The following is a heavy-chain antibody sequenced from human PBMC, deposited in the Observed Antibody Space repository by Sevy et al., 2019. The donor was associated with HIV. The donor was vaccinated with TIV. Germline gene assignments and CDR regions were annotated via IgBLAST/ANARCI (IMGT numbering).Heavy chain of an antibody. Sequence: GGCLRLSCAASGFTFSSYAMSWVRQAPGKGLEWVSGISDSGSSTYYADSVKGRFTISRDNSKNTLYLQMNSLRAEDTAVYHCAKGYTSFDYWGPGTLVTVSS. D-gene: IGHD1-26*01. CDR2: ISDSGSST. CDR1: GFTFSSYA. CDR3: AKGYTSFDY. V-gene: IGHV3-23*01. J-gene: IGHJ4*02.